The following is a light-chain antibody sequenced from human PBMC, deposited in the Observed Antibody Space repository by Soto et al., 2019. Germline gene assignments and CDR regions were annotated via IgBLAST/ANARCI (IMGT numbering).Light chain of an antibody. Sequence: EIVMTQSPATLSVSVGDRATLSCRASQSVSSNLAWYQQKPGQAPKLLIYGASTLATGIPARFSGSGSGTEFTLTISSLQSEDSATYYCLQDINYPWTFGQGTKVDIK. CDR3: LQDINYPWT. V-gene: IGKV3-15*01. J-gene: IGKJ1*01. CDR2: GAS. CDR1: QSVSSN.